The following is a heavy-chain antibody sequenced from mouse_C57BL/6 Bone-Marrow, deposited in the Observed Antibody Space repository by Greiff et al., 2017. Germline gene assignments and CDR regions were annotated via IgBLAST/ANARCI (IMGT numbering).Heavy chain of an antibody. V-gene: IGHV1-7*01. D-gene: IGHD1-1*01. CDR2: INPSSGYT. CDR1: GYTFTSYW. CDR3: ARSPYYYGSSLWYFDV. Sequence: QVHVKQSGAELAKPGASVKLSCKASGYTFTSYWMHWVKQRPGQGLEWIGYINPSSGYTKYNQKFKDKATLTADKSSSTAYMQRSSLTYEDSAVYYCARSPYYYGSSLWYFDVWGTGTTVTVSA. J-gene: IGHJ1*03.